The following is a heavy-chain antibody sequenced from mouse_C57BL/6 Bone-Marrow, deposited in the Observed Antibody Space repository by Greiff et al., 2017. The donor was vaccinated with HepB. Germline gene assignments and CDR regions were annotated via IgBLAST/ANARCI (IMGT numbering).Heavy chain of an antibody. V-gene: IGHV1-19*01. CDR1: GYTFTDYY. Sequence: VQLQQSGPVLVKPGASVKMSCKASGYTFTDYYMNWVKQSHGKSLEWIGVINPYNGGTSYNQKFKGKATLTVDKSSSTAYMELNSLTSDDSAVYYCARGHYYGSSYGFAYWGQGTLVTVSA. CDR2: INPYNGGT. D-gene: IGHD1-1*01. CDR3: ARGHYYGSSYGFAY. J-gene: IGHJ3*01.